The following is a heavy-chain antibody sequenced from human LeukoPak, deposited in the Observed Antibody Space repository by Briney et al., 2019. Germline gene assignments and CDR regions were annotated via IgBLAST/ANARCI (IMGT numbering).Heavy chain of an antibody. D-gene: IGHD3-22*01. J-gene: IGHJ3*02. Sequence: ASVKVSCKASGYTFTGYYMHWVRQAPGQGLEWMGWINPNSGGTNYAQKFQGRVTMTRDTSISTAHMELSRLRSDDTAVYYCARAPNYYDSSEEAFDIWGQGTMVTVSS. CDR2: INPNSGGT. CDR3: ARAPNYYDSSEEAFDI. V-gene: IGHV1-2*02. CDR1: GYTFTGYY.